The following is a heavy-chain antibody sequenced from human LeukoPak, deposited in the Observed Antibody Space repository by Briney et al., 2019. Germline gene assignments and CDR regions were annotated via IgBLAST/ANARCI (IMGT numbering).Heavy chain of an antibody. J-gene: IGHJ4*02. V-gene: IGHV3-7*01. Sequence: GGSLRLSCAASGFTFGNSWMTWVRQAPGKGLEWVASINRDGSEKNYADSVKGRFTISRDDTKNLVFLQMDSLRVEDTAVYYCPRGGLHEFEYWGQGTLVTVSS. CDR2: INRDGSEK. CDR3: PRGGLHEFEY. CDR1: GFTFGNSW.